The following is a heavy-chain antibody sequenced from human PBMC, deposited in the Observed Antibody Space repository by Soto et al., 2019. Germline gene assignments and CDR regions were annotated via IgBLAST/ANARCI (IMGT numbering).Heavy chain of an antibody. CDR3: AKHGRSGGSCYLDP. D-gene: IGHD2-15*01. V-gene: IGHV3-30*18. CDR2: ISYDGSNK. CDR1: GFTFSSYG. J-gene: IGHJ5*02. Sequence: QVQLVESGGGVVQPGRSLRLSCAASGFTFSSYGMHWVRQAPGKGLEWVAVISYDGSNKYYADSVKGRFTISRDNSKNTLYLQMSSLRAEDTAVYYCAKHGRSGGSCYLDPWGQGTLVTVSS.